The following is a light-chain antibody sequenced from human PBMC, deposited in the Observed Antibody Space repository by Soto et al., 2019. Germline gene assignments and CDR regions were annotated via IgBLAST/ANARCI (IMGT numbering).Light chain of an antibody. CDR3: PPRDDSLIAWV. CDR1: NSNIGSHL. V-gene: IGLV1-47*02. Sequence: QSVLTQPPSASGTPGQRVTISCSGSNSNIGSHLVYWYQHLPGTTPKLLSFSSDQRPSGVPDRFSGSKSGTSASLAISGLRSEDLAYYYRPPRDDSLIAWVFRCGTNVAVL. CDR2: SSD. J-gene: IGLJ6*01.